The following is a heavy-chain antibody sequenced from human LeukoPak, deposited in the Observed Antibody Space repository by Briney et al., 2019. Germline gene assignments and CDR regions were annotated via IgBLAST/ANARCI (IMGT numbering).Heavy chain of an antibody. J-gene: IGHJ6*03. CDR2: ITSNGDST. Sequence: PGGSLTLSCAASGFIFSNYAMSWVRQAPGKGLEWISGITSNGDSTYYVDSVKGRFTISRDNPKNMLFLQMNSLRAEDTAVYYCANRGVGYKDMDVWGKGTTVTVSS. CDR1: GFIFSNYA. D-gene: IGHD5-24*01. V-gene: IGHV3-23*01. CDR3: ANRGVGYKDMDV.